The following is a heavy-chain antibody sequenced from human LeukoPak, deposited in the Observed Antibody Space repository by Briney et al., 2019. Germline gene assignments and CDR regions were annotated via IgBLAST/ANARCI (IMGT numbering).Heavy chain of an antibody. Sequence: GGSLRLSCAASGFTFSSYEMNWVRQAPGKGLEWVSYIGSSGSTIYYADSVKGRFTISRDNAKSTLYLQMNSLRAEDTAVYYCAREATPGVPRGLLLWGQGTLVTVSS. D-gene: IGHD3-22*01. CDR3: AREATPGVPRGLLL. CDR1: GFTFSSYE. CDR2: IGSSGSTI. V-gene: IGHV3-48*03. J-gene: IGHJ4*02.